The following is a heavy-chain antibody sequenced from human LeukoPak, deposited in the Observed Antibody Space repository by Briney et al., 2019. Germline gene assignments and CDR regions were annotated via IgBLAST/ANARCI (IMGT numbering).Heavy chain of an antibody. J-gene: IGHJ5*02. CDR2: INHSGST. V-gene: IGHV4-34*01. Sequence: PSETLSLTCTVSGGSISSYYWSWIRQPPGKGLEWIGEINHSGSTNYNPSLKSRVTISVDTSKNQFSLKLSSVTAADTAVYYCARFIVVVVAATGFDPWGQGTLVTVSS. D-gene: IGHD2-15*01. CDR3: ARFIVVVVAATGFDP. CDR1: GGSISSYY.